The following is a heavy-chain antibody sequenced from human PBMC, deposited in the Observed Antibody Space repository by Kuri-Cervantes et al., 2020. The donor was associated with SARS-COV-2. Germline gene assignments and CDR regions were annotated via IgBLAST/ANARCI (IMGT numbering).Heavy chain of an antibody. J-gene: IGHJ4*02. CDR2: IYTSGST. CDR1: GGSISSGSYY. V-gene: IGHV4-61*02. CDR3: ARGTYDFWTLDY. D-gene: IGHD3-3*01. Sequence: SETLSLTCTVSGGSISSGSYYWSWIRQPAGKGLEWIGRIYTSGSTNYNPSLKSRVTISVDTSKNQYSLKLSSVTAADTAVYYCARGTYDFWTLDYWGQGTLVTVSS.